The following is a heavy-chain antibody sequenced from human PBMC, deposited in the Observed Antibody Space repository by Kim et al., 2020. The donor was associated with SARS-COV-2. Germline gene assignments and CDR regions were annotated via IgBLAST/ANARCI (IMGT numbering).Heavy chain of an antibody. V-gene: IGHV3-74*03. CDR3: ESTIDRGDAFDI. CDR2: INSDGNSS. CDR1: GFTFSSYG. Sequence: GGSLRLSCAASGFTFSSYGMHWVRQAAGKGLEWVSRINSDGNSSKYADSVKGRVTITIDKAKYTKKLQLNMLRAKATDVYECESTIDRGDAFDIWGEWT. J-gene: IGHJ3*02. D-gene: IGHD3-10*01.